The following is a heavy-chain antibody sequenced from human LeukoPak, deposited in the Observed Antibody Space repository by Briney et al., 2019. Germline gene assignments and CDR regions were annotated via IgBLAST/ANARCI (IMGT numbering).Heavy chain of an antibody. D-gene: IGHD3-22*01. V-gene: IGHV3-74*01. CDR2: INSDGSTT. CDR3: VRGPRYYDDSGFHYGVFDI. Sequence: PGGSLRLSCAASGFTFSSYWMHWVRQAPGKGLVWVSRINSDGSTTSYADSVKGRFIISRDNSKNTLSLQMNSLTADDTAVYYCVRGPRYYDDSGFHYGVFDIWGQGTVVTVSS. J-gene: IGHJ3*02. CDR1: GFTFSSYW.